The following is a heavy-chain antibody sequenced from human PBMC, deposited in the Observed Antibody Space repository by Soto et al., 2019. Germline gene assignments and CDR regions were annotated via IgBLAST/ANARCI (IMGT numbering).Heavy chain of an antibody. CDR1: GFTFSSYA. V-gene: IGHV3-30-3*01. CDR2: ISYDGSNK. Sequence: GGSLRLSCAASGFTFSSYAMHWVRQAPGKGLEWVAVISYDGSNKYYADSVKGRFTISRDNSKNTLYLQMNSLRAEDTAVYYCARGPSWWQFDYWGQGTLVTVSS. D-gene: IGHD2-15*01. J-gene: IGHJ4*02. CDR3: ARGPSWWQFDY.